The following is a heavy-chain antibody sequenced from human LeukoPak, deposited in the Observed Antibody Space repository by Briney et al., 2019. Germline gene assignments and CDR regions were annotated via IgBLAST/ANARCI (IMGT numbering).Heavy chain of an antibody. CDR3: ARYGSIAAAGTFDY. CDR2: IKQDGSEK. V-gene: IGHV3-7*04. D-gene: IGHD6-13*01. CDR1: GFTLSSFW. J-gene: IGHJ4*02. Sequence: GGSLRLSCAASGFTLSSFWMSWVRQAPGKGLEWVANIKQDGSEKYYVDSVKGRFTISRDNAKDSLYLLMNSLRAEDTAVYYCARYGSIAAAGTFDYWGQGTLVTVSS.